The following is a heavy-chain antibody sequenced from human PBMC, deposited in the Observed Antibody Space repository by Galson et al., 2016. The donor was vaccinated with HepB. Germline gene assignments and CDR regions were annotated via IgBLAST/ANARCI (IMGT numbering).Heavy chain of an antibody. D-gene: IGHD3-16*01. V-gene: IGHV3-48*01. Sequence: SLRLSCAASGFSFSGYSMNWVRQAPGKGLEWLSHITSSSGSIYYADSVKGRFTISRDNAKNSLFLQRNSLRAEDTAVYYCASFGDWDYYGMDVWGKGTTVIVSS. CDR3: ASFGDWDYYGMDV. J-gene: IGHJ6*04. CDR1: GFSFSGYS. CDR2: ITSSSGSI.